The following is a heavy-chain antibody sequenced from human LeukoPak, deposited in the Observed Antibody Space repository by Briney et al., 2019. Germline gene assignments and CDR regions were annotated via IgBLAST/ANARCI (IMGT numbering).Heavy chain of an antibody. Sequence: ASVKVSCKASGYTFNTYGITWVRQAPGQGLEWMGWISGYSGNTNYEQKLQGRVTMTTDTSTSTAYMELRSLTSDDTAVYYCAREKPRPRAFDIWGQGTMVTVSS. J-gene: IGHJ3*02. CDR2: ISGYSGNT. CDR1: GYTFNTYG. CDR3: AREKPRPRAFDI. V-gene: IGHV1-18*01.